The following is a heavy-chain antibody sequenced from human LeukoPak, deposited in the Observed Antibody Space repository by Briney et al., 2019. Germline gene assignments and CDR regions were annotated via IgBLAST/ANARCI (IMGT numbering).Heavy chain of an antibody. Sequence: KASETLSLTCTVSGGSISSSSYYWGWIRQPPGKGLEWIGSIYYSGSTYYNPSLKSRVTISVDTSKNQFSLKLSSVTAADTAVYYCARGRELWFGESQTPFDYWGQGTLVTVSS. CDR1: GGSISSSSYY. V-gene: IGHV4-39*07. D-gene: IGHD3-10*01. CDR3: ARGRELWFGESQTPFDY. CDR2: IYYSGST. J-gene: IGHJ4*02.